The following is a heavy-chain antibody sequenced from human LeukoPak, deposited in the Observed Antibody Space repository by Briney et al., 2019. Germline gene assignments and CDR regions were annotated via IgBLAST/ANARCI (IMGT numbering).Heavy chain of an antibody. CDR2: ISYDGSNK. Sequence: GRSLRLSCAASGFTFSSYGMNWVRQAPGKGLEWVAVISYDGSNKYYADSVKGRFTISRDNSKNTLYLQMNRLRSEDTAVYYCASPGITMIVPYWGQGTLVTVSS. J-gene: IGHJ4*02. CDR1: GFTFSSYG. CDR3: ASPGITMIVPY. V-gene: IGHV3-30*03. D-gene: IGHD3-22*01.